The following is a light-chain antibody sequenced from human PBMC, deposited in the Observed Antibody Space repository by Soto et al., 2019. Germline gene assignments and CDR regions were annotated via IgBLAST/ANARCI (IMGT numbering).Light chain of an antibody. V-gene: IGLV1-40*01. J-gene: IGLJ1*01. CDR2: GNN. Sequence: QSVLTQPPSVSGAPGQRVTISCTGGSANIGTGYDVHWYHQVPGTAPKLLIYGNNNRPSGIPDRFSGSKSDTSASLAIAGLQAEDEADYYCQSYDSGLSTYVFGTGTKVTVL. CDR3: QSYDSGLSTYV. CDR1: SANIGTGYD.